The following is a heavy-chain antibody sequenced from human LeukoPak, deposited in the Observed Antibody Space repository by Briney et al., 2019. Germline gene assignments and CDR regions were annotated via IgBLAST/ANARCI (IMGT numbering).Heavy chain of an antibody. V-gene: IGHV3-53*01. CDR3: ARDLGGNAFDI. J-gene: IGHJ3*02. CDR2: IYSGGST. Sequence: PGGSLRLSCAASGFTVSSNYMSWVRQAPGKGLEWVSVIYSGGSTYYADSVKGRFTISRDNSKNTLYLQMNSLSAEDTAVYYCARDLGGNAFDIWGQGTMVTVSS. CDR1: GFTVSSNY. D-gene: IGHD1-1*01.